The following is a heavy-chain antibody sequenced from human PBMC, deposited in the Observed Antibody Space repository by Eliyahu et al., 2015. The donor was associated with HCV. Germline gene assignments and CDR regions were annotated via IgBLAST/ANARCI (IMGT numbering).Heavy chain of an antibody. D-gene: IGHD3-10*01. V-gene: IGHV3-15*01. CDR1: GXXFXKSW. Sequence: EVQLVESGGGLVKPGGSLRLSCXAXGXXFXKSWMSWVRQGSGEGLEWIGRIKSKTDGGTTDYAAPVKGRFXISRDDSKSTLYLQMNSLKTEDTAVYYCTTGAPGGFDYYLDVWGQGTTVTVSS. CDR3: TTGAPGGFDYYLDV. J-gene: IGHJ6*03. CDR2: IKSKTDGGTT.